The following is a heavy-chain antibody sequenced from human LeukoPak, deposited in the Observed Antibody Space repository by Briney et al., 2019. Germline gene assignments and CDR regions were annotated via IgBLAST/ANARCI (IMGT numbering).Heavy chain of an antibody. Sequence: PSETLSLTCTVSGGSISSYYWSWIRQPPGKGLEWMGYIYYSGSTNYNPSLKSRVTISVDTSKNQFSLKLSSVTAADTAVYYCARIYSSSWYYFDYWGQGTLVTVSS. CDR3: ARIYSSSWYYFDY. D-gene: IGHD6-13*01. J-gene: IGHJ4*02. CDR2: IYYSGST. CDR1: GGSISSYY. V-gene: IGHV4-59*01.